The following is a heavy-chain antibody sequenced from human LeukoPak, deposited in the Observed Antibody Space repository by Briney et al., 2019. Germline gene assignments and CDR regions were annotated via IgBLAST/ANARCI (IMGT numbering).Heavy chain of an antibody. CDR3: ARSYGDYALGWFAP. CDR2: INHRGST. CDR1: GGSFSGYY. J-gene: IGHJ5*02. D-gene: IGHD4-17*01. V-gene: IGHV4-34*01. Sequence: PSETLSLTCAVYGGSFSGYYWSWIRQPPGKGLEWSGEINHRGSTNYNPSLKRRVTIAVDTSKNQFSLKLSSVTAADTAVYYCARSYGDYALGWFAPWGQGTLVTVSS.